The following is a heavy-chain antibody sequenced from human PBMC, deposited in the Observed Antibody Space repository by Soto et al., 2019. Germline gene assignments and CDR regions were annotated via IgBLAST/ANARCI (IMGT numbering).Heavy chain of an antibody. CDR1: GGTFSNFA. CDR2: IIPVFGKA. D-gene: IGHD4-17*01. V-gene: IGHV1-69*01. CDR3: ARGSPTTVTTWFDP. J-gene: IGHJ5*02. Sequence: QLQLVQSGAEVKKPGSSVKVPCKASGGTFSNFAINWVRQAPGQGLEWMGGIIPVFGKAKYAQKFQGRVQFTADESTSTAYMEVNSLTSEDTAVYYCARGSPTTVTTWFDPWGQGTLVTVSS.